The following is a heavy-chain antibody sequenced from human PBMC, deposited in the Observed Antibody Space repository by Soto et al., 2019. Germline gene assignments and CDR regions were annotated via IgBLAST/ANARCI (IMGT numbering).Heavy chain of an antibody. J-gene: IGHJ5*02. CDR3: ARDRGYCISPSCRPEGWLDP. CDR1: GYTFTSYG. V-gene: IGHV1-18*01. CDR2: ISAYNGNT. D-gene: IGHD2-2*01. Sequence: GASVKVSCKASGYTFTSYGISWVRQAPGQGLEWMGWISAYNGNTKYSQKFQGRVTITRDTSASTAYMELSSLRSEDTAVYYCARDRGYCISPSCRPEGWLDPWGQGTLVTVSS.